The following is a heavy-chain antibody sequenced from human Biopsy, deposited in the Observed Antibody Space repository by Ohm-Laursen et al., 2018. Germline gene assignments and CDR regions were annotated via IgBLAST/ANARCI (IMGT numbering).Heavy chain of an antibody. J-gene: IGHJ4*02. CDR3: AADINVWNVNY. Sequence: SVKASCKVSGYSLTELSMHWVRQAPGQGLEWMGGFAPENGRIVYSQKFQGRITMTEDTSTSTAYMEVWRLRSDDTAVYYCAADINVWNVNYWGQGTLVTVSS. V-gene: IGHV1-24*01. CDR2: FAPENGRI. CDR1: GYSLTELS. D-gene: IGHD1-1*01.